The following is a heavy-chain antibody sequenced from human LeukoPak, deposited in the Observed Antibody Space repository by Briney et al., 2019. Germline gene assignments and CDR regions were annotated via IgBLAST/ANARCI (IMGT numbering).Heavy chain of an antibody. CDR3: AATMVRGVHTHFDY. J-gene: IGHJ4*02. V-gene: IGHV4-59*08. CDR2: VYYSGST. CDR1: GGSISHYY. Sequence: KASETLSLTCSVSGGSISHYYWTWIRQPPGKGLEWIGYVYYSGSTNYNPSLKSRVTISVDTSKNQFSLKLSSVTAADTAVYYCAATMVRGVHTHFDYWGQGTLVTVSS. D-gene: IGHD3-10*01.